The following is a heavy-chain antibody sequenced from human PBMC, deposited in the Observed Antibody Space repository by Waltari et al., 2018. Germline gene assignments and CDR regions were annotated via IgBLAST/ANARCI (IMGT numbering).Heavy chain of an antibody. CDR3: ARVNSGTPNWFDP. CDR1: GLTFSSYR. J-gene: IGHJ5*02. CDR2: ITSAGSYA. V-gene: IGHV3-21*02. D-gene: IGHD1-26*01. Sequence: EVQLVESGGGLVTPGGSLRLSCAGSGLTFSSYRMGWVRQAPGKGREWVSSITSAGSYAYYGDSVKCRFTISRDNAQNSLSLQMHSLRVEDSAIYYCARVNSGTPNWFDPWGQGTLVSVSS.